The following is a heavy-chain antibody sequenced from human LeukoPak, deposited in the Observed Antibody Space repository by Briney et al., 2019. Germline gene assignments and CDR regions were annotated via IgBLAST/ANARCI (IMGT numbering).Heavy chain of an antibody. D-gene: IGHD2-2*01. CDR2: IIPIFGTA. Sequence: SVKVSCEASGGTFSSYAISWVRQAPGQGLEWMGGIIPIFGTANYAQKFQGRVTITADESTSTAYMELSSLRSEDTAVYYCARDRDVVVPAAPYYYYYYMDVWGKGTTVTVSS. V-gene: IGHV1-69*01. CDR3: ARDRDVVVPAAPYYYYYYMDV. J-gene: IGHJ6*03. CDR1: GGTFSSYA.